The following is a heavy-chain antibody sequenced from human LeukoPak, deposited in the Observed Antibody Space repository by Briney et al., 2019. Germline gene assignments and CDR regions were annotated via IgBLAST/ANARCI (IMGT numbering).Heavy chain of an antibody. CDR1: GFTFSSYW. CDR3: AREGTVVPAAPYYYYGMDV. V-gene: IGHV3-7*01. Sequence: PGGSLRLSCAASGFTFSSYWMSWVRQAPGKGLEWVANIKQDGSEKYYVDSVKGRFTISRDNAKNSLYLQMNSLRAEDTAVYYCAREGTVVPAAPYYYYGMDVWGQGTTVTVSS. D-gene: IGHD2-2*01. J-gene: IGHJ6*02. CDR2: IKQDGSEK.